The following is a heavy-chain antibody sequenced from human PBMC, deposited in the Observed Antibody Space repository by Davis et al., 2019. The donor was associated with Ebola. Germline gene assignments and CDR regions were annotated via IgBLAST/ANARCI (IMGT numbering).Heavy chain of an antibody. CDR1: GFTFSSYW. J-gene: IGHJ5*02. D-gene: IGHD2-2*01. CDR3: ARVPLYCSSTSCYEDWFDP. CDR2: INSDGSST. Sequence: PGGSLRLSCAASGFTFSSYWMHWVRQAPGKGLVWVSRINSDGSSTSYADSVKGRFTISRDNAKNTLYLQMNSLRAEDTAVYYCARVPLYCSSTSCYEDWFDPWGQGTLVTVSS. V-gene: IGHV3-74*01.